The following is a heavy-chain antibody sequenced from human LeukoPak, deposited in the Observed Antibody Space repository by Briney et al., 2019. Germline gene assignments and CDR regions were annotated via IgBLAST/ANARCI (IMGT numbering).Heavy chain of an antibody. CDR2: IRDSGEA. Sequence: PGGSLRLSCAVSGFRVSDYYMSWVRQAPGKGLEWVGLIRDSGEAFYADFARGRFAISRDESENTLYLQMNSLRVEDTAVYFCARDRAANQDWVEFDPWSQGTPVIVSS. D-gene: IGHD3/OR15-3a*01. V-gene: IGHV3-66*03. CDR1: GFRVSDYY. J-gene: IGHJ5*02. CDR3: ARDRAANQDWVEFDP.